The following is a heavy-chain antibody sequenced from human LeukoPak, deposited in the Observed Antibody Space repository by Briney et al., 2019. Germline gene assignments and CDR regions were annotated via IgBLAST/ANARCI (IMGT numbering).Heavy chain of an antibody. D-gene: IGHD3-3*01. CDR1: GGSFSGDY. V-gene: IGHV4-34*01. J-gene: IGHJ5*02. Sequence: SETLSLTCAVYGGSFSGDYWSWIRQPPGKGLEWIGEVADNGATNYDPSLRSRVIISVDTSKKQFSLKLRSMTAADTAVYFCANGVRSAYYFDPWGPGTLVTVSS. CDR2: VADNGAT. CDR3: ANGVRSAYYFDP.